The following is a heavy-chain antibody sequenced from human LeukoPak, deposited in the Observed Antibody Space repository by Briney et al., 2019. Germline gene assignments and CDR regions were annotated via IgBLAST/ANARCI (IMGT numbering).Heavy chain of an antibody. CDR3: ARGPRASGYDFDY. CDR2: ISSSSSYI. Sequence: GGSLRLSCAASGFTFSSYAMNWVRQAPGKGLEWVSSISSSSSYIYYADSVKGRFTISRDNAKNSLYLQMNSLRAEDTAVYYCARGPRASGYDFDYWGQGTLVTVSS. V-gene: IGHV3-21*01. J-gene: IGHJ4*02. CDR1: GFTFSSYA. D-gene: IGHD5-12*01.